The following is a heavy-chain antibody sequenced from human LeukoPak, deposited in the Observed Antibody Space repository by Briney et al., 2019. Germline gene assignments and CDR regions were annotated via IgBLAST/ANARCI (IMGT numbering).Heavy chain of an antibody. Sequence: GGSLRLSCAASGFTFDDYAMHWVRQAPGKGLEWVSGISWNSGSIDYADSVKGRFTISRDNAKNSLYLQMNSLRVEDTAVYYCASRSINWYRGNNWFDPWGQGTLVTVSS. D-gene: IGHD6-13*01. CDR2: ISWNSGSI. CDR1: GFTFDDYA. J-gene: IGHJ5*02. V-gene: IGHV3-9*01. CDR3: ASRSINWYRGNNWFDP.